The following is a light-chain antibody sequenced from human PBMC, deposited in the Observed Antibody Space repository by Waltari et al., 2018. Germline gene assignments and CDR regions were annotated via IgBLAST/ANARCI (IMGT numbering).Light chain of an antibody. V-gene: IGKV3-20*01. CDR1: QSVSSSY. J-gene: IGKJ5*01. CDR2: GAS. CDR3: QLSRA. Sequence: EIVLTQSPGTLSLSPGERATLSCRASQSVSSSYLAWYQQKPGQAPRLLIYGASSRATGIPDRFSGGGSGTDFTLTISRLEPEDFAVYYCQLSRAFGQGTRLEIK.